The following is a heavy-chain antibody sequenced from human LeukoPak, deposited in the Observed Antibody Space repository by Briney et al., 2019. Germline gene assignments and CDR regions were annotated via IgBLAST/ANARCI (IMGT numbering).Heavy chain of an antibody. V-gene: IGHV3-33*01. D-gene: IGHD1-26*01. CDR2: IWYDGSNK. CDR3: AGGRGSYGLWDS. J-gene: IGHJ4*02. Sequence: GRSLRLSCAASGFTFSSYGMHWVRQAPGKGLEWVAVIWYDGSNKYYADSVKGRFTISRDNSKNTLYLQMNSLGAEDTAVYYCAGGRGSYGLWDSWGQGTLVTVSS. CDR1: GFTFSSYG.